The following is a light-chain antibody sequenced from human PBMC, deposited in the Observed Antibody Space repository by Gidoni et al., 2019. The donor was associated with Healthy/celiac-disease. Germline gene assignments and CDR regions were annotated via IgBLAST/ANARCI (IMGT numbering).Light chain of an antibody. CDR3: QQRSNWPPW. CDR1: QSVSSY. J-gene: IGKJ4*02. V-gene: IGKV3-11*01. CDR2: DAS. Sequence: EIVLTQSPATLSLSPGERATLSCRASQSVSSYLAWYQQKPGQAPRLLIYDASNRATGIPARFSGSGSGTDFTLTISSLEPEDFAVYYCQQRSNWPPWFGGGTKVEIK.